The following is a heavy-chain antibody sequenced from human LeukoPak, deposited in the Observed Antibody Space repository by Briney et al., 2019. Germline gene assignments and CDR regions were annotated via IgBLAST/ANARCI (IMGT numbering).Heavy chain of an antibody. CDR3: ARGPADVDI. Sequence: SETLTLTCAVYGGSFSGYYWSWIRQPPGKGLEWIGEINHSGSTNYNPSLKSRVTISVDTSKNQFSLKLSSVTAADTAVYYCARGPADVDIWGQGTMVTVSS. V-gene: IGHV4-34*01. J-gene: IGHJ3*02. CDR2: INHSGST. CDR1: GGSFSGYY.